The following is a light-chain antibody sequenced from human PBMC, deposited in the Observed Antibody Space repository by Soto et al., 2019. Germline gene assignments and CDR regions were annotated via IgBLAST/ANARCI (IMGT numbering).Light chain of an antibody. Sequence: QSALTQPPSASWSPGQSVTISCTGTSSDVGGYNYVSWYKQHPGRAPKLMIYEVSKRPSGVPDRFSGSKSGNTASLTVSGRQPEDEADYDCSSYAGSSNLGVFGGGTKLTVL. V-gene: IGLV2-8*01. CDR2: EVS. J-gene: IGLJ2*01. CDR3: SSYAGSSNLGV. CDR1: SSDVGGYNY.